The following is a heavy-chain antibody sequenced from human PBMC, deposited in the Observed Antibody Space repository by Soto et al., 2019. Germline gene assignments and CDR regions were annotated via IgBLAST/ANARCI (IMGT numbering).Heavy chain of an antibody. V-gene: IGHV4-59*01. D-gene: IGHD3-10*01. J-gene: IGHJ4*02. CDR1: GVTLTGYY. CDR3: ARGKGTHKY. CDR2: IYFNGTT. Sequence: PSETLSLTCTVSGVTLTGYYWSWIRQTPGKTLEWIGCIYFNGTTNYNPSLKSRVTILLDMSKNQFSLKLSSVTAADTAVYHCARGKGTHKYWGRGTLVTVSS.